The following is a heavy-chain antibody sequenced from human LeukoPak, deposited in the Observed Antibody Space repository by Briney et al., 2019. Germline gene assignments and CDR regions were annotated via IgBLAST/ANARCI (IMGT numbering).Heavy chain of an antibody. V-gene: IGHV4-31*03. J-gene: IGHJ4*02. CDR3: ALKRAAAVDY. CDR2: IYYSGST. CDR1: GGTFSSYAI. D-gene: IGHD6-13*01. Sequence: SCKASGGTFSSYAISWIRQHPGKGLEWIGYIYYSGSTYYNPSLKSRVTISVDTSKNQFSLKLSSVTAADTAVYYCALKRAAAVDYWGQGTLVTVSS.